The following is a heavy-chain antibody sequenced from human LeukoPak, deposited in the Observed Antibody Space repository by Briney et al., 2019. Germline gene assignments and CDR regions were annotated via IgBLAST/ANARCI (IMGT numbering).Heavy chain of an antibody. CDR2: INPDGRDT. CDR1: GFTFNRCW. J-gene: IGHJ1*01. D-gene: IGHD2-21*02. CDR3: TSWGDTTAEYFQR. Sequence: GGSLSLSCVVSGFTFNRCWMNWVRQAPGKGLGWVAHINPDGRDTYYVDSVKGRFTISRDNAQNSMYLQMNSLRVEDTAVYYCTSWGDTTAEYFQRWGQGTLVTVSS. V-gene: IGHV3-7*01.